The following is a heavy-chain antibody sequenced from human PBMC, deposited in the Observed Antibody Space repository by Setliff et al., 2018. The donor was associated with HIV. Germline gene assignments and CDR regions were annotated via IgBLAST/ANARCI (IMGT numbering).Heavy chain of an antibody. CDR3: TRGGSMTTLTT. CDR2: INHSGST. Sequence: SETLSLTCAVYGGSFNDYYWSWIRQPPGKGLEWIGEINHSGSTNYNPSLESRVTISVDTSKNQFSLRLSSVTAADTAVYYCTRGGSMTTLTTWGQGTLVTVSS. D-gene: IGHD4-4*01. J-gene: IGHJ4*02. CDR1: GGSFNDYY. V-gene: IGHV4-34*01.